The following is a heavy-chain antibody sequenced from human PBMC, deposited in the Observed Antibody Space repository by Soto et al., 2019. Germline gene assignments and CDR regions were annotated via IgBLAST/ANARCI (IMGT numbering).Heavy chain of an antibody. CDR1: GGSVSSGSYY. CDR3: ARDLGRVGYFDY. CDR2: IYYSGST. J-gene: IGHJ4*02. D-gene: IGHD3-16*01. V-gene: IGHV4-61*01. Sequence: QVQLQESGPGLVKPSETLSLTCTVSGGSVSSGSYYWTWIRQPPGKGLEWIGHIYYSGSTDYYPSLKSRVTISVDMSKNQFSLNLSSVTAADTAVYYCARDLGRVGYFDYWGQGTLVTVSS.